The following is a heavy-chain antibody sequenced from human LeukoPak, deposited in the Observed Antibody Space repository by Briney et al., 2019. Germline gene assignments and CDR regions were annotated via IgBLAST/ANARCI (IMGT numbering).Heavy chain of an antibody. V-gene: IGHV1-2*02. D-gene: IGHD5-12*01. J-gene: IGHJ4*02. CDR1: GYPFTGYY. CDR3: ARTSGYDFGTDFDY. CDR2: INPDSGGT. Sequence: ASVKVPCKPSGYPFTGYYLRWVRQAPGQGLEWMGWINPDSGGTDYEQKFQGRVTMTRDTSISTAYMELSRLRSDDTAVYYCARTSGYDFGTDFDYWGQGTLVTVSS.